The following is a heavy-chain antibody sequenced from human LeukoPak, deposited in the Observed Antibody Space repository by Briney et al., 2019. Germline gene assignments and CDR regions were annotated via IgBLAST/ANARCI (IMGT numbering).Heavy chain of an antibody. CDR3: VRDMIAAAGAGG. J-gene: IGHJ4*02. D-gene: IGHD6-13*01. V-gene: IGHV1-2*02. CDR2: INPNSGGT. Sequence: GASVKVSCKASGYTFTDYSMHWVRQAPGQGLEWMGWINPNSGGTDYAQKFQGRVTMTRVTSISTAYLEVTRPTSDDTAVYFCVRDMIAAAGAGGWGQGTLVTVSS. CDR1: GYTFTDYS.